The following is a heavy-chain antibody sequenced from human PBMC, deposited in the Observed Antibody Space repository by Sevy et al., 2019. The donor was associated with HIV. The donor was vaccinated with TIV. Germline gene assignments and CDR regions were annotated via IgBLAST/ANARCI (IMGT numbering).Heavy chain of an antibody. J-gene: IGHJ4*02. CDR1: GGSFNNYY. V-gene: IGHV4-59*01. D-gene: IGHD6-13*01. CDR3: ARESIATVGDFDY. CDR2: IYYSGST. Sequence: SETLSLTCTVSGGSFNNYYWSWIRQPPGKGLQWIGYIYYSGSTNYTPSPKSRVTMSLDTSKNQFSLKLSSVTAEDTAIYYCARESIATVGDFDYWGQGTLVTVSS.